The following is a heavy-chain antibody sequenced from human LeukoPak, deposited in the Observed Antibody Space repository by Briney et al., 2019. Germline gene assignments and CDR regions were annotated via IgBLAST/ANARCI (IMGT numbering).Heavy chain of an antibody. Sequence: SVKVSCEASGVTFSSYAISWVRQAPGQGLEWMGGIIPIFGTANYAQKFQGRVTITTDESTSTAYMELSSLRSEDTAVYYCASSPIASLDYSGMDVWGQGTTVTVSS. V-gene: IGHV1-69*05. CDR3: ASSPIASLDYSGMDV. CDR2: IIPIFGTA. D-gene: IGHD2-21*01. J-gene: IGHJ6*02. CDR1: GVTFSSYA.